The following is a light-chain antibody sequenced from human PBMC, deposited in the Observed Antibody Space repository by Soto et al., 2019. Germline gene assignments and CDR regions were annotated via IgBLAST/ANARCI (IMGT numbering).Light chain of an antibody. Sequence: QSVVTQPASLSGSPGQSITLSCSGTTSDVGIVSWYQHHPGKAPKLMIHEVTKRPSGVSDRFSGSKSGNSASLTISGLQAEDEADYFCCSFGGSGYVFGTGTKVTVL. J-gene: IGLJ1*01. CDR2: EVT. CDR3: CSFGGSGYV. V-gene: IGLV2-23*02. CDR1: TSDVGI.